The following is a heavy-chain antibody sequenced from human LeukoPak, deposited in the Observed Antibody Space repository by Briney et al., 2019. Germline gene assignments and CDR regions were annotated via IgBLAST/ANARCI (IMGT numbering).Heavy chain of an antibody. J-gene: IGHJ4*02. D-gene: IGHD3-10*01. V-gene: IGHV1-24*01. CDR1: GYTLTELS. CDR2: FDPEDGET. CDR3: ATVVVRGVMVDY. Sequence: ASVKVSCKVSGYTLTELSMHWVRQAPGKGLEWMGGFDPEDGETIYAQKFQGRVTMTEDTSTDTAYMELSSLRSEGTAVYYCATVVVRGVMVDYWGQGTLATVSS.